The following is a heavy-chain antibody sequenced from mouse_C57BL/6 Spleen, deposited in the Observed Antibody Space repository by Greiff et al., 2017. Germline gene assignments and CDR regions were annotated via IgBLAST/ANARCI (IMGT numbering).Heavy chain of an antibody. CDR3: ARYLVYFDY. J-gene: IGHJ2*01. V-gene: IGHV7-3*01. CDR2: IRNKANGYTT. Sequence: EVKVVESGGGLVQPGGSLSLSCAASGFTFTDYYMSWVRQPPGKALEWLGFIRNKANGYTTDYSASVKGRFTISRDNSQSILYLQMNALRAEDSATYYCARYLVYFDYWGQGTTLTVSS. CDR1: GFTFTDYY.